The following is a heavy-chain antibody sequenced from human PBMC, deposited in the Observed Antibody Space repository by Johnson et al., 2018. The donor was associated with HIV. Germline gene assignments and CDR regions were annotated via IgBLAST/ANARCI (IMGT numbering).Heavy chain of an antibody. CDR2: INWNGGST. CDR1: GFTFDDYG. V-gene: IGHV3-20*01. D-gene: IGHD6-6*01. CDR3: AKPAGGGIAARNAFGI. Sequence: VQLVESGGGVVRPGGSLRLSCAASGFTFDDYGMSWVRQAPGKGLEWVSGINWNGGSTGYADSVKGRFTISRDNTKNSLYMQMNSLRAEDTTVYHCAKPAGGGIAARNAFGIWGQGTMVTVSS. J-gene: IGHJ3*02.